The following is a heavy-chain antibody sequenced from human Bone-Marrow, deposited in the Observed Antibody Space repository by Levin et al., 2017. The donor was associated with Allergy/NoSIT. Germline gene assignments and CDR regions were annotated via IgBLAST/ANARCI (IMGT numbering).Heavy chain of an antibody. Sequence: GGSLRLSCVASGFTFNAYAMNWVRRAPGKGLEWVSAMSGTTGSHYYADSVKGRFTISRDSSTNTLFLQMDSLRVEDTATYYCAKGTTVYFYYNGMDAWGQGTTVTVFS. CDR1: GFTFNAYA. V-gene: IGHV3-23*01. CDR2: MSGTTGSH. D-gene: IGHD2/OR15-2a*01. J-gene: IGHJ6*02. CDR3: AKGTTVYFYYNGMDA.